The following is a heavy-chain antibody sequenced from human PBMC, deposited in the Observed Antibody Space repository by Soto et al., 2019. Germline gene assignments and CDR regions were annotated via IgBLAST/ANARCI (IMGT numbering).Heavy chain of an antibody. CDR3: AREAILTGYYIFDY. D-gene: IGHD3-9*01. CDR1: VGSISSYY. V-gene: IGHV4-4*07. CDR2: IYTSGST. Sequence: PSETLSLTCTVSVGSISSYYWSWIRQPAGKGLEWIGRIYTSGSTNYNPSLKSRVTMSVDTSKNQFSLKLSSVTAADTAVYYCAREAILTGYYIFDYWGQGTLVTVSS. J-gene: IGHJ4*02.